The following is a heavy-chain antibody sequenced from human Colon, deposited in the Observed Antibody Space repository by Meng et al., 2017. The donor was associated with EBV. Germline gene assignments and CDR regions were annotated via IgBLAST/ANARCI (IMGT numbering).Heavy chain of an antibody. D-gene: IGHD3-10*01. CDR2: IYYIGGT. Sequence: QVQLKESGPGLVKPSEPLSLTCTVSGDSVATGRYYWSWIRQPPGKGLEWIAYIYYIGGTNYNPSLKSRLTISLDTSKNQFSLSLRSVTTADTAVYYCARVSGRSFDPWGQGTLVTVSS. V-gene: IGHV4-61*01. CDR3: ARVSGRSFDP. CDR1: GDSVATGRYY. J-gene: IGHJ5*02.